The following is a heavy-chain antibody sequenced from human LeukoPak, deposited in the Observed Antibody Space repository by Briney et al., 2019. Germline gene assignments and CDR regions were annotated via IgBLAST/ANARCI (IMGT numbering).Heavy chain of an antibody. Sequence: PSETLSLTCTVSGGPIRSYYWGWVRQPAGKRLEWIGRISASGSTDYNPSLKSRVTMSVDTSKNQFSLRLSSVTAADTAAYYCSREGRSSTPGYWGQGALVTISS. V-gene: IGHV4-4*07. CDR2: ISASGST. CDR3: SREGRSSTPGY. CDR1: GGPIRSYY. J-gene: IGHJ4*02. D-gene: IGHD2-15*01.